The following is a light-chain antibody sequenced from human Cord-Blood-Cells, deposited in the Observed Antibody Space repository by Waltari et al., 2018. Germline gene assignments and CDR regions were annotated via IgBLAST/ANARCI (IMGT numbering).Light chain of an antibody. J-gene: IGLJ3*02. CDR2: DVS. Sequence: QSALTQPRSVSGSPGQSVTISCTGTSSDVVGYNYVSWYQQHPGKAPKLTIYDVSKRPSGVPDRFSGSKSGNTASLTISGLQAEDEADYYCCSYAGSYTRVFGGGTKLTVL. CDR1: SSDVVGYNY. V-gene: IGLV2-11*01. CDR3: CSYAGSYTRV.